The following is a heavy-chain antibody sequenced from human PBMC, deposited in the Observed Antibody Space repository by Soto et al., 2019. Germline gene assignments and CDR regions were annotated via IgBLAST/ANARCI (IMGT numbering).Heavy chain of an antibody. Sequence: ASVKVSCKASGGTFNTYTISWVRQATGQGLEWMGWMNPNSGNTGYAQKFQGRVTMTRNTSISTAYMELSSLRSEDTAVYYCAREKVGANDYWGQGTLVTVSS. CDR3: AREKVGANDY. CDR1: GGTFNTYT. CDR2: MNPNSGNT. V-gene: IGHV1-8*02. J-gene: IGHJ4*02. D-gene: IGHD1-26*01.